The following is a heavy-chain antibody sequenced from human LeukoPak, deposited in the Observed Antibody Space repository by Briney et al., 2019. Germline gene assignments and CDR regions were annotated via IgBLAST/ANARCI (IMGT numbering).Heavy chain of an antibody. CDR2: IYYSGST. D-gene: IGHD3/OR15-3a*01. CDR3: ARGQRGLPY. Sequence: SETLSLTCAVSGGXISPYYCTWVRQPPGKGLEWIGNIYYSGSTDSNPSLKSRVTFSVDTSKNQFSLKLSSVTAADTAMYYCARGQRGLPYWGQGTLVTVSS. J-gene: IGHJ4*02. CDR1: GGXISPYY. V-gene: IGHV4-59*01.